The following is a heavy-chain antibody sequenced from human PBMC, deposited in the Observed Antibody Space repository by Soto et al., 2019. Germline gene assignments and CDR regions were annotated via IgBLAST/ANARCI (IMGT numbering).Heavy chain of an antibody. CDR3: ARDRGTILGATTYWFDP. D-gene: IGHD1-26*01. CDR1: GYTFTSYY. CDR2: INPSTVTT. V-gene: IGHV1-46*01. Sequence: GASVKVSCKASGYTFTSYYMHWVRQAPGQGLEWMGIINPSTVTTIYAQKFQGRVTMTTDTSTSTVYMELSSLRSEDTAVYYCARDRGTILGATTYWFDPWGQGTLVTVSS. J-gene: IGHJ5*02.